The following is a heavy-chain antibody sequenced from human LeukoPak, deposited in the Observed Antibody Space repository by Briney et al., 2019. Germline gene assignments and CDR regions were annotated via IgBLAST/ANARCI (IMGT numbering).Heavy chain of an antibody. J-gene: IGHJ4*02. CDR2: TYYRSKWYY. CDR1: GDTVSSNSAA. V-gene: IGHV6-1*01. CDR3: ARDPVGGSTIFDY. Sequence: LSQTLSLTCAISGDTVSSNSAAWNWIRQSPSRGLEWLGRTYYRSKWYYDYAVAVKSRISINPDTSKNQFSLQLSSVTPEDTAVYYCARDPVGGSTIFDYWGQGTLVTVSS. D-gene: IGHD1-26*01.